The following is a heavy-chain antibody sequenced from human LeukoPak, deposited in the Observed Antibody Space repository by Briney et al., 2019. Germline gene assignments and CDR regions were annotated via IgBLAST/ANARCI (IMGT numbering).Heavy chain of an antibody. CDR3: TRVVNGGHFDY. CDR1: GASINDYY. V-gene: IGHV4-59*12. D-gene: IGHD2-8*01. Sequence: PSETLSLTCSVSGASINDYYWTWLRQPPGKGLEWIGYVYHTETSGYHPSLKSRVAMSLDTSKNQVSLKLSSVIAADTAVYFCTRVVNGGHFDYWGQGALVTVSS. J-gene: IGHJ4*02. CDR2: VYHTETS.